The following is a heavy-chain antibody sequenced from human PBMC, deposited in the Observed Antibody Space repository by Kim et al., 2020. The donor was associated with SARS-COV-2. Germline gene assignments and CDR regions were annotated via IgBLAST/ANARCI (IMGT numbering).Heavy chain of an antibody. D-gene: IGHD3-22*01. J-gene: IGHJ5*02. V-gene: IGHV4-39*07. CDR3: ARDSNYYDSSGYFLFDP. CDR2: IYYSGST. CDR1: GGSISSSSYY. Sequence: LETLSLTCTVSGGSISSSSYYWGWIRQPPGKGLEWIGSIYYSGSTYYNPSLKSRVTISVDTSKNQFSLKLSSVTAADTAVYYCARDSNYYDSSGYFLFDPWGQGTLVTVSS.